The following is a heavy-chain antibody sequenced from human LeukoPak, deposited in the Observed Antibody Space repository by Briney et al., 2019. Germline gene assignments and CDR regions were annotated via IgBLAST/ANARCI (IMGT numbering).Heavy chain of an antibody. V-gene: IGHV3-21*01. CDR2: ISSSSSYI. CDR3: ARDSGIAVAGSLDY. J-gene: IGHJ4*02. Sequence: GGSLRLSCAASGFTFSSYSMNWVRQAPGKGLEWASSISSSSSYIYYADSVKGRFTISRDNAKNSLYLQMNSLRAEDTAVYYCARDSGIAVAGSLDYWGQGTLVTVSS. CDR1: GFTFSSYS. D-gene: IGHD6-19*01.